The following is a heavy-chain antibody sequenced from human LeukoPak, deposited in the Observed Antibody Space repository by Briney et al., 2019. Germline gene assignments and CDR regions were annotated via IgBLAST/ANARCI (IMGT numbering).Heavy chain of an antibody. CDR3: ARDSRLGATGPSFYFDY. J-gene: IGHJ4*02. Sequence: ASVKVSCKASGGTFSSYAISWVRQAPGQGLEWMGRIIPIFGTANYAQKFQGRGTINTDESTGTAYMELSSLRSEDTAVYYCARDSRLGATGPSFYFDYWGQGTLVTVSS. D-gene: IGHD1-26*01. CDR1: GGTFSSYA. CDR2: IIPIFGTA. V-gene: IGHV1-69*05.